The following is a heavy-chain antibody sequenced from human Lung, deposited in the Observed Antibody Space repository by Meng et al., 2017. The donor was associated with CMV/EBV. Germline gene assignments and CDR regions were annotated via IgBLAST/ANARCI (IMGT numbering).Heavy chain of an antibody. V-gene: IGHV4-38-2*02. CDR2: VYKSGTT. CDR1: GYSINSGYY. J-gene: IGHJ4*02. Sequence: SETLSLXCTVSGYSINSGYYWGWIRQPPGKGLEWIGSVYKSGTTYYKPSLKSRVTISLETSKNQFSLKLSSVTAADTAVYYCARGFHGTVDYWGQGTLVTGAS. CDR3: ARGFHGTVDY.